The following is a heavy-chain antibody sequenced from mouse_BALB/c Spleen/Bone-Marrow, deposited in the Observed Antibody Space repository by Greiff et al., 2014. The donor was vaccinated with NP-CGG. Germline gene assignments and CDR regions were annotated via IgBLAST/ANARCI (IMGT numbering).Heavy chain of an antibody. CDR1: GYTFTSYW. J-gene: IGHJ3*01. Sequence: QVQLQQSGAELAKPGASVKMSCKASGYTFTSYWIHWVKQRPGQGLEWIGYINPSTGYTEYNQKFKDKATLTADKSSSTAYMQLNRLTSEDSAVYYYAPKNHGGVAYWGPGTPVTVSA. CDR3: APKNHGGVAY. CDR2: INPSTGYT. V-gene: IGHV1-7*01.